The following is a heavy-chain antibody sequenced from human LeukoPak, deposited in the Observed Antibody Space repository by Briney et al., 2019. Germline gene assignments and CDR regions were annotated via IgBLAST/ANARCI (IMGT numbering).Heavy chain of an antibody. V-gene: IGHV3-21*01. CDR1: GFTFSSFS. Sequence: GGSLSLSCAASGFTFSSFSMNWFRRAPGKGLEWVSSISTRSDYIYYADSVKGRFTISRDNAKNSLYLQMNSLRAEDTAVYYCATGRYCSASTCYERVDYWAREPWSPSPQ. J-gene: IGHJ4*02. CDR2: ISTRSDYI. D-gene: IGHD2-15*01. CDR3: ATGRYCSASTCYERVDY.